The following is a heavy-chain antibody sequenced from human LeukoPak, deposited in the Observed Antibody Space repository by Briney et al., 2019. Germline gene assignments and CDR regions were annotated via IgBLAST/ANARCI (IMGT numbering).Heavy chain of an antibody. Sequence: GASVKVSCKASGYTFTSYGISWVRQAPGQGREWMGWISAYNGNTNYAQKLQGRVTMTTDTSTSTAYMELRSLRSDDTAVYYCARVTGNYGSGSYGDYWGQGTLVTVSS. CDR1: GYTFTSYG. CDR3: ARVTGNYGSGSYGDY. J-gene: IGHJ4*02. CDR2: ISAYNGNT. D-gene: IGHD3-10*01. V-gene: IGHV1-18*01.